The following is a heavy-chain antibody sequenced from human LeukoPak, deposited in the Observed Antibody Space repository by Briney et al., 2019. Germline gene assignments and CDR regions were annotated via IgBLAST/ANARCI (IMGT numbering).Heavy chain of an antibody. CDR1: GYTFTGYY. D-gene: IGHD5-12*01. J-gene: IGHJ6*03. CDR3: ARQYSGYDLYYYYYMDV. CDR2: INPNSGGT. Sequence: GASVKVSCKASGYTFTGYYIHWVRQAPGQGLEWMGWINPNSGGTNYAQKFQGRVTMTRDTSISTAYMELSRLRSDDTAVYYCARQYSGYDLYYYYYMDVWGKGTTVSVSS. V-gene: IGHV1-2*02.